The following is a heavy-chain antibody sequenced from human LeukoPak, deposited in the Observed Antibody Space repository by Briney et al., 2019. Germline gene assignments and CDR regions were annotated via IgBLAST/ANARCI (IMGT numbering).Heavy chain of an antibody. D-gene: IGHD3-22*01. Sequence: ASVKVSCKASGYNFTTFYMHWVRQAPGQGLQWMGMINPSDGDTTYAQNFQGRITMTRDMSTTTVYMEMSSLTYEDTAVYYCARVTASYNSSELGWGQGTLVTVSS. V-gene: IGHV1-46*01. J-gene: IGHJ4*02. CDR1: GYNFTTFY. CDR3: ARVTASYNSSELG. CDR2: INPSDGDT.